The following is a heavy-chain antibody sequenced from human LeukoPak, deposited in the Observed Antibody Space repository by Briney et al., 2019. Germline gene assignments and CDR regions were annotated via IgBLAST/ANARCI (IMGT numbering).Heavy chain of an antibody. CDR2: MWYDGSNK. CDR3: ARDHRYGDYVIVGYFDY. D-gene: IGHD4-17*01. Sequence: GRSLRLSCAASGFTFSSYGMHWVRQAPGKGLEWVAVMWYDGSNKYYADSVKGRFTISRDNSKNTLYLQMNSLRAEDTAVYYCARDHRYGDYVIVGYFDYWGQGTLVTVSS. J-gene: IGHJ4*02. CDR1: GFTFSSYG. V-gene: IGHV3-33*01.